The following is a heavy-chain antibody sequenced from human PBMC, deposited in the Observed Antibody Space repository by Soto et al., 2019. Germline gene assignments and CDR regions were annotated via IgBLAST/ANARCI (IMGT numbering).Heavy chain of an antibody. CDR3: AVGDSTGNFFDP. CDR2: MYYSGTN. V-gene: IGHV4-39*01. D-gene: IGHD6-19*01. CDR1: GGSISSSDFY. J-gene: IGHJ5*02. Sequence: QLQLQESGPGLVKPSETLSLTCTVSGGSISSSDFYWGWLRQPPGKGLDFIGSMYYSGTNYYNPSLKNLITISVDTSKIQFSLKLISVTAADTAVYYCAVGDSTGNFFDPWGQGALVTVSS.